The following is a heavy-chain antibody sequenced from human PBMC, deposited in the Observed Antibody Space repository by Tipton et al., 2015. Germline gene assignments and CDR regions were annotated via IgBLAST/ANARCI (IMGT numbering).Heavy chain of an antibody. Sequence: GLVKPSETLSLTRTVSGGSVSISSYYWSWIRQPPGKGLEWIGYIYYSENTNYNPSLKSRVTMSLDTSKNQFSLKLSSVTAADTAVYYCARDLERRYGMDVWGQGTTVIVSS. J-gene: IGHJ6*02. CDR3: ARDLERRYGMDV. CDR2: IYYSENT. CDR1: GGSVSISSYY. D-gene: IGHD1-1*01. V-gene: IGHV4-61*01.